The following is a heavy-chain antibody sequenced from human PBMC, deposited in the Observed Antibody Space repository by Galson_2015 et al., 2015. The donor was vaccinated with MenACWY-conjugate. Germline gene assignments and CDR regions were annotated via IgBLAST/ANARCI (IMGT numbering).Heavy chain of an antibody. V-gene: IGHV4-59*01. J-gene: IGHJ4*02. D-gene: IGHD3-3*02. CDR3: ARGVNLASMAGY. Sequence: LSLTCTVSGGSINSYYWSWIRQPPGKGLEWIGYMYYSGSANYNPSLKSRVTISVDTSKNQFSLTMTSVTAADTAVYYCARGVNLASMAGYWGQGILVPVSS. CDR2: MYYSGSA. CDR1: GGSINSYY.